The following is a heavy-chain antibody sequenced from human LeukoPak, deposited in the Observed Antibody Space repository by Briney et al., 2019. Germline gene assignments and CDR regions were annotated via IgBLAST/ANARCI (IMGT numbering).Heavy chain of an antibody. CDR2: IYYSGST. Sequence: SETLSLTCTVSGGSISSGGYYWSWIRQHPGKGLEWIGYIYYSGSTYYNPSLKSRVTISVDASKNQFSLKLSSVTAADTAVYYCASANRGYYYDSSGYSWGQGTLVTVSS. V-gene: IGHV4-31*03. D-gene: IGHD3-22*01. CDR1: GGSISSGGYY. J-gene: IGHJ5*02. CDR3: ASANRGYYYDSSGYS.